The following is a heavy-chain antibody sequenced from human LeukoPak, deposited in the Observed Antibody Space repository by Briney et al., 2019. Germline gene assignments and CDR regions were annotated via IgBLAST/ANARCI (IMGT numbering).Heavy chain of an antibody. Sequence: GGSLRLSCAASGFTFSIYWMSWVRQAPGKGLEGVANIKQDGSEKYYVDPVKGRFTISRDTAKNSLYLQMNSLRAEDTAVYYCARGLSGWFGELLPVYWGQGTLVTVSS. V-gene: IGHV3-7*01. CDR1: GFTFSIYW. CDR3: ARGLSGWFGELLPVY. J-gene: IGHJ4*02. CDR2: IKQDGSEK. D-gene: IGHD3-10*01.